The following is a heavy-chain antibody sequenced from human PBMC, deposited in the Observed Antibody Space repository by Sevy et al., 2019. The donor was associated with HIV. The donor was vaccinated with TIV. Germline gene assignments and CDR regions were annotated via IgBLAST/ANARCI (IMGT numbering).Heavy chain of an antibody. CDR2: IYSGGST. Sequence: GGSLRLSCAASGFTVSSNYMSWVRQAPGKGLEWVSVIYSGGSTYYADSVKGRFTISRDNSKNTLYLQMNGLRAEDTAVYYCARGYCSGGSCPGLGYWGQGTLVTVSS. CDR1: GFTVSSNY. CDR3: ARGYCSGGSCPGLGY. V-gene: IGHV3-53*01. D-gene: IGHD2-15*01. J-gene: IGHJ4*02.